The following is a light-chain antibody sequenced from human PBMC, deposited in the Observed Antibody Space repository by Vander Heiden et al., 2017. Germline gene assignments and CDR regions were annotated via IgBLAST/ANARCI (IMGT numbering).Light chain of an antibody. CDR1: QSVLYSSNNKNY. V-gene: IGKV4-1*01. J-gene: IGKJ3*01. CDR3: QQYYSTPFT. Sequence: DIEMTQAPDSLAVSLVERATINCKSSQSVLYSSNNKNYLAWYQQKPGQPPRLLIYWASTRESGVPDRFSGSGSGTYFTLTISSLQAEDVAVYYCQQYYSTPFTFGPGTKVDIK. CDR2: WAS.